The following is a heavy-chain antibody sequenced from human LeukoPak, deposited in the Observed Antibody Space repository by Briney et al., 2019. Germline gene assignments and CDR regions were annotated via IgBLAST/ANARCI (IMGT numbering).Heavy chain of an antibody. CDR2: ISGSGGST. CDR1: KFTFGSYA. V-gene: IGHV3-23*01. Sequence: GGSLRFSCAASKFTFGSYAMSWVRQAPGKGLEWVSGISGSGGSTYYADSVRGRFTISRDNSKNTLYLQMNSLRVEDTAVYYCAKDRASVYDILNYGQYFDYWGQGTLVTVSS. CDR3: AKDRASVYDILNYGQYFDY. J-gene: IGHJ4*01. D-gene: IGHD3-9*01.